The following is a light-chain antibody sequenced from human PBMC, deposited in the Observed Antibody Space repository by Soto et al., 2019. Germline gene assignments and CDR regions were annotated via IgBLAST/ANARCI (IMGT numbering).Light chain of an antibody. V-gene: IGKV3-11*01. Sequence: EIVLTQSPATLSLSPGERATLSCRASQSISNYLAWYQQKPGQAPRLLIYDASNRATGIPARFSGSGSGTDFTLTISSLEPEDFEVYYCQQRSNWPITFGQGTRLEIK. CDR2: DAS. J-gene: IGKJ5*01. CDR3: QQRSNWPIT. CDR1: QSISNY.